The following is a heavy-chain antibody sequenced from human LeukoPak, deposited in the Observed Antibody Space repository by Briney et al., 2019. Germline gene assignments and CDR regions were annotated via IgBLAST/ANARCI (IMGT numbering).Heavy chain of an antibody. CDR2: IYPSGST. CDR1: GYSISSGYY. Sequence: SETLSLTCPVSGYSISSGYYWGWIRQPPGKGLEWIAIIYPSGSTYYNPSLKSRVTISVDTSKNQFSLKMTSVTAADTAVYYCARSTVTTPWYFDYWGQGTLVTVSS. V-gene: IGHV4-38-2*01. CDR3: ARSTVTTPWYFDY. D-gene: IGHD4-11*01. J-gene: IGHJ4*02.